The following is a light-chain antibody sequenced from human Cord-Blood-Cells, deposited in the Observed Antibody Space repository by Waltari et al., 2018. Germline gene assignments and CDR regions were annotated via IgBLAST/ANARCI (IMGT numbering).Light chain of an antibody. J-gene: IGKJ4*01. CDR1: QGISSY. CDR2: AAS. V-gene: IGKV1-39*01. CDR3: QQSYSTPLT. Sequence: EIQMTQSPSSLFAFVGEQGTHNCRASQGISSYLNWYQQKPGKAPKLLIYAASSLQSGVPSRFSGSGSGTDFTLTISSLQPEDFATYYCQQSYSTPLTFGGGTKVEIK.